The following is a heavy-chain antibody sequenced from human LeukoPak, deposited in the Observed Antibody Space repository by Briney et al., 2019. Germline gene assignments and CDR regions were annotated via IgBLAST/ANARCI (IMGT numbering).Heavy chain of an antibody. CDR1: GFPFSSYS. CDR2: IWIRWGNT. V-gene: IGHV3-48*01. CDR3: GRYTKCAFDQ. Sequence: GDSLTLSCAASGFPFSSYSMNWLRQSPAKWVEWLYYIWIRWGNTMCRDFVKGRFPISGEKEKHSVYLQMKSLRVGDKAVYYCGRYTKCAFDQWGGGTMVSVP. J-gene: IGHJ4*02. D-gene: IGHD1-1*01.